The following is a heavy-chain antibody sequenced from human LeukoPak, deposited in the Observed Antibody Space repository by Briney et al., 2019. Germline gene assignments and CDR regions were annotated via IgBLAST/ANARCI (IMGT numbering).Heavy chain of an antibody. CDR2: IYYSGST. CDR3: ASQYYYDSTPDAFDI. J-gene: IGHJ3*02. D-gene: IGHD3-22*01. V-gene: IGHV4-59*01. Sequence: SETLSLTCTVSGGSISSYYWSWIRQPPGKGLGWIGYIYYSGSTNYNPSLKSRVTISVDTSKNQFSLKLSSVTAADTAVYYCASQYYYDSTPDAFDIWGQGTMVTVSS. CDR1: GGSISSYY.